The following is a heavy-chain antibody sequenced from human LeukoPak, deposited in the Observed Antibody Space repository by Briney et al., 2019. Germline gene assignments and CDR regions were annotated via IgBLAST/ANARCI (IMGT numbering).Heavy chain of an antibody. CDR1: GCTFTGYY. J-gene: IGHJ5*02. CDR3: ARDISSSSHWFDP. D-gene: IGHD6-6*01. Sequence: ASVKVSCKASGCTFTGYYMHWVRQAPGQGLEWMGWINPNSGGTNYAQKFQGRVTMTRDTSISTAYMELSRLRSDDTAVYYCARDISSSSHWFDPWGQGTLVTVSS. CDR2: INPNSGGT. V-gene: IGHV1-2*02.